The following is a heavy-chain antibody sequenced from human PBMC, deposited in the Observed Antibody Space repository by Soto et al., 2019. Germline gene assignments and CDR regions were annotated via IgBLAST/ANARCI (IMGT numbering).Heavy chain of an antibody. V-gene: IGHV1-46*02. CDR1: GYTLNSYY. CDR3: ARDSSGWSNWFDP. J-gene: IGHJ5*02. D-gene: IGHD6-19*01. Sequence: VSVKVSCKASGYTLNSYYMHWVRQAPGQGLEWMGIINPSGGSTSYAQKFQGRVTMTRDTSTSTVYMELSSLRSEDTAVYYCARDSSGWSNWFDPWGQGTLVTVSS. CDR2: INPSGGST.